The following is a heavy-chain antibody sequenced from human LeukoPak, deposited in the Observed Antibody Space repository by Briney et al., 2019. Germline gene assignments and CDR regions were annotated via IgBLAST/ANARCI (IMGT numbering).Heavy chain of an antibody. V-gene: IGHV1-2*02. CDR1: GYTFTGYH. Sequence: ASVKVSCKASGYTFTGYHIHWVRQAPGQGPEWMAWINPNSGGTKYAQKFQGRVTMTRDTSISTAYMEMSRLTSDDTAVYYCVKGWDSSGYYAFDIWGQGTMSPSLQ. CDR2: INPNSGGT. J-gene: IGHJ3*02. D-gene: IGHD3-22*01. CDR3: VKGWDSSGYYAFDI.